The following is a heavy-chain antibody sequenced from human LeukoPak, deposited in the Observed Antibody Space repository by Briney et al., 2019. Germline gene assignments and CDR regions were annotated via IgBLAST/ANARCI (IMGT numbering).Heavy chain of an antibody. V-gene: IGHV3-23*01. CDR3: ANEIRPNDY. Sequence: GGSLRLSCAASEFDFSTHAMTWVRQAPGKGLEWVSAISISGTKTYYADSVKGRFTISRDNSKNTLYLQMYSLRAEDTAVYYCANEIRPNDYWGQGTLVTVSS. CDR1: EFDFSTHA. J-gene: IGHJ4*02. CDR2: ISISGTKT. D-gene: IGHD4-17*01.